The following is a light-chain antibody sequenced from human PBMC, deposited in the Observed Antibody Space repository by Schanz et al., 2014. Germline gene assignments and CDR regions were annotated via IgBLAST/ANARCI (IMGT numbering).Light chain of an antibody. J-gene: IGLJ1*01. CDR2: DVS. CDR1: SSDVGGYNY. Sequence: QSALTQPASVSASPGQSITISCTGTSSDVGGYNYVSWYQQYPGKAPKLIYDVSNRPSGVSNRFSGSRSGNTASLTISGLQAEDEADYYCSSYTSISTLNYVFGSGTKVTVL. CDR3: SSYTSISTLNYV. V-gene: IGLV2-14*01.